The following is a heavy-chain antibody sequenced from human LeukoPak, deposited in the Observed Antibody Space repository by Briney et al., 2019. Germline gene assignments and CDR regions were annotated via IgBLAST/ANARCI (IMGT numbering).Heavy chain of an antibody. CDR1: EYTFTGYY. Sequence: ASVKVSCKASEYTFTGYYMHWVRQAPGQGLEWMGWINPNSGGTNYAQKFQGRVTMTRDTSISTAYMELSRLRSDDTAVYYCARTYAITMVRGVTSLSYDYWGQGTLVTVSS. CDR3: ARTYAITMVRGVTSLSYDY. V-gene: IGHV1-2*02. CDR2: INPNSGGT. J-gene: IGHJ4*02. D-gene: IGHD3-10*01.